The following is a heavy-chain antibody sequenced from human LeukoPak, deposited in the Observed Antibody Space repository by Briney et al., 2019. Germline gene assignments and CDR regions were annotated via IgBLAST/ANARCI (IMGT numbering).Heavy chain of an antibody. CDR1: GFTFSSYA. D-gene: IGHD1-26*01. CDR3: AKDEWELPYLNWFDP. V-gene: IGHV3-23*01. CDR2: ISGSGGST. Sequence: PAGSLTLSCAASGFTFSSYAMSWVRQAPGKGLEWVSAISGSGGSTYYADSVKGRFTISRDNSKNTLYLQMNSLRAEDTAVYYCAKDEWELPYLNWFDPWGQGTLVTVSS. J-gene: IGHJ5*02.